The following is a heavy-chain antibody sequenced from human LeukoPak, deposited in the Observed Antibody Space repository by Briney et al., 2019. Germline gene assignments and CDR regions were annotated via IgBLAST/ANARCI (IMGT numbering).Heavy chain of an antibody. CDR1: GGSISSGSYY. J-gene: IGHJ4*02. CDR2: IYTSGST. V-gene: IGHV4-61*02. Sequence: PSQTLSLTCTVSGGSISSGSYYWSWIRQPAGKGLEWIGRIYTSGSTNYNPSLKSRVTISVDTSKNQFSLKLSSVTAADTAVYYCARGSPPKYSSGWYEVPFDYWGQGTLVTVSS. D-gene: IGHD6-19*01. CDR3: ARGSPPKYSSGWYEVPFDY.